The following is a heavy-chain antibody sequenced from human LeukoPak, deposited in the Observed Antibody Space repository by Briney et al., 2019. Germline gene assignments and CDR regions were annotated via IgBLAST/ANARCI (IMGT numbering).Heavy chain of an antibody. J-gene: IGHJ4*02. Sequence: SETLSLTCAVYGGSFSGYYWSWIRQPPGKGLEWIGEINHSGSTNYNPSLKSRVTISVDTSKNQFSLKLSSVTAADTAVYYCARLASPAYCTNGVCYTADYWGEGTLVTVSS. CDR1: GGSFSGYY. V-gene: IGHV4-34*01. CDR3: ARLASPAYCTNGVCYTADY. CDR2: INHSGST. D-gene: IGHD2-8*01.